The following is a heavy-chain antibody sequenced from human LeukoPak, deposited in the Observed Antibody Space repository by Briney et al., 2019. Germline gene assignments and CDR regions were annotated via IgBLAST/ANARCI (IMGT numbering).Heavy chain of an antibody. V-gene: IGHV3-23*01. CDR2: ISNDGGGT. Sequence: GGSLRLSCTASGFIFNNFGLMWVRQAPGKGLEWVSAISNDGGGTTYADFVKGRFTLSRDNSTNTLFLQMNSLRAEDTSLYYCAKGSSGYFADLWGEGTLVTVSS. CDR3: AKGSSGYFADL. CDR1: GFIFNNFG. D-gene: IGHD3-22*01. J-gene: IGHJ5*02.